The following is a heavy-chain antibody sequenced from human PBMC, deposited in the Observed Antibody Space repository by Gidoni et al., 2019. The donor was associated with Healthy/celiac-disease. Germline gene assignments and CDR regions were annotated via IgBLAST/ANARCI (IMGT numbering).Heavy chain of an antibody. V-gene: IGHV1-69*06. J-gene: IGHJ6*02. CDR3: ARISRQQLVYPGDYYYGMDV. CDR2: IIPIFGTA. CDR1: GGTFRSYA. Sequence: QVQLVQSGAEVKKPGSSVKVSCKASGGTFRSYAISWVRQAPGQGLEWMGGIIPIFGTANYAQKFQGRVTITADKSTSTAYMELSSLRSEDTAVYYCARISRQQLVYPGDYYYGMDVWGQGTTVTVSS. D-gene: IGHD6-13*01.